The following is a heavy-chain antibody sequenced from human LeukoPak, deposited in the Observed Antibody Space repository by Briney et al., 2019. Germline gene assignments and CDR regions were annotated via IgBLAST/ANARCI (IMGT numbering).Heavy chain of an antibody. CDR2: ISDSGSA. CDR3: ARGGSGWYVAYYFDF. D-gene: IGHD6-19*01. V-gene: IGHV4-39*07. Sequence: PSETLSLTYTVSGDSIGSSNYYWGWIRQPPGKGLEWIGSISDSGSADYNSSLKSRVTISVDTSKNQFSLKLTSVTAADTAMYYCARGGSGWYVAYYFDFWGQGALVTVSS. CDR1: GDSIGSSNYY. J-gene: IGHJ4*02.